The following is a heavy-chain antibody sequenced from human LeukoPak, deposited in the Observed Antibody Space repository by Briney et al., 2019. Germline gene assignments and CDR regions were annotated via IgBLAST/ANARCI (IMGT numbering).Heavy chain of an antibody. V-gene: IGHV4-39*07. Sequence: SETLSLTCTVSGGSISSSSYYWGWIRQPPGKGLEWIGSIYYSGSTYYNPSLKSRVTISVDTSKNQFSLKLSSVTAADTAVYYCARDSDHASGCLDYWGQGTLVTVSS. CDR1: GGSISSSSYY. CDR2: IYYSGST. D-gene: IGHD6-19*01. J-gene: IGHJ4*02. CDR3: ARDSDHASGCLDY.